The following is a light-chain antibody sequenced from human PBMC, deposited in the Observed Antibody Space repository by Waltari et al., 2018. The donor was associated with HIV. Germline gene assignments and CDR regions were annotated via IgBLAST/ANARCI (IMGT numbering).Light chain of an antibody. J-gene: IGLJ3*02. Sequence: SYVLTQPPSVSVAPGQTARVTCGGNNIGSKSVHWYQVKPGQAPVLVVYDDSDRPSGLPERVSGSNSGNTATLTISRVEAGDEADYYCQVWDTGGDHPEWVFGGGTKLTVL. V-gene: IGLV3-21*02. CDR2: DDS. CDR1: NIGSKS. CDR3: QVWDTGGDHPEWV.